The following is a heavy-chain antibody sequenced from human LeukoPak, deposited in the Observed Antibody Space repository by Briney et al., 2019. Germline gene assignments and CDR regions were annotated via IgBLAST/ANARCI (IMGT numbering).Heavy chain of an antibody. Sequence: GASVKVSCKASGGTFSSYASSWVRQAPGQGLEWMGRIIPILGIANYAQKFQGRVTITADKPTSTAYMELRSLRSDDTAVYYCARGPPGIAVALYWGQGTLVTVSS. CDR3: ARGPPGIAVALY. D-gene: IGHD6-19*01. CDR2: IIPILGIA. J-gene: IGHJ4*02. CDR1: GGTFSSYA. V-gene: IGHV1-69*04.